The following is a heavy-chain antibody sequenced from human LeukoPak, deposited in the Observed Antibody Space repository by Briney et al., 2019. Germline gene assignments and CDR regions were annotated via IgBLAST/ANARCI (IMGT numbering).Heavy chain of an antibody. V-gene: IGHV3-7*01. CDR1: GFTFSSYW. D-gene: IGHD2-15*01. CDR3: AREGDGCNSFWLDH. J-gene: IGHJ5*02. CDR2: INQDGSEK. Sequence: QPGGSLRLSCATSGFTFSSYWMSWVRQAPGKGLEWVANINQDGSEKYYVDSVKGRLIISRDNAKNSLYLQMNSLRAEDTAVYYCAREGDGCNSFWLDHWGQGTLVTVSS.